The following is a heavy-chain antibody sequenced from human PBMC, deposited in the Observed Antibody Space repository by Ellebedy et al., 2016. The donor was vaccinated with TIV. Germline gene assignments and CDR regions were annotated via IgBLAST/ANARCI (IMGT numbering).Heavy chain of an antibody. Sequence: SETLSLTCTVSGGSISSYYWSWIRQPPGKGLEWIGYIYYSGSTNYNPSLKGRVTISVDTSKNQFSLKLSSVTAADTAVYYCARDDDYGSGGMDVWGQGTTVTVSS. V-gene: IGHV4-59*01. D-gene: IGHD3-10*01. CDR3: ARDDDYGSGGMDV. CDR1: GGSISSYY. J-gene: IGHJ6*02. CDR2: IYYSGST.